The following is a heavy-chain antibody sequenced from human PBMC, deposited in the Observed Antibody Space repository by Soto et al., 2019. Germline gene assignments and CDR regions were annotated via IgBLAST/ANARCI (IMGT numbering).Heavy chain of an antibody. CDR3: ARDIGSRGGYYFDY. J-gene: IGHJ4*02. CDR2: ISSSSAYI. V-gene: IGHV3-21*01. D-gene: IGHD2-15*01. Sequence: EVQLVESGGGLVKPGGSLRLSCVASGFTFSSYSMKWVRQAPGKGLEWVSSISSSSAYIYYADSVKGRFTISRDNAKNSLYLQRNSLRADDTAVYYCARDIGSRGGYYFDYWGQGTLVTVSS. CDR1: GFTFSSYS.